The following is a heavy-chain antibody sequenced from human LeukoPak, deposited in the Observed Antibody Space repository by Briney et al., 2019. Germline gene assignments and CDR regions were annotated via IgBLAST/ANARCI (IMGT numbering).Heavy chain of an antibody. Sequence: PGGSLRLSCAASGFTFSNAWMSWVRQAPGKGLEWVGRIKSKTDGGTTDYAAPVKGRFTISRDDSKNTLYLQMNSLKTEDSAVYYCTTVGVVVVAGSYFGAFDIWGQGTMVTVSS. CDR2: IKSKTDGGTT. J-gene: IGHJ3*02. V-gene: IGHV3-15*01. D-gene: IGHD2-15*01. CDR3: TTVGVVVVAGSYFGAFDI. CDR1: GFTFSNAW.